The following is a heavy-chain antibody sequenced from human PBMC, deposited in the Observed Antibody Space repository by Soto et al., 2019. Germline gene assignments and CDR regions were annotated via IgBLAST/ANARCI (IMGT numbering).Heavy chain of an antibody. J-gene: IGHJ4*02. CDR2: IGVSEGST. V-gene: IGHV3-23*01. CDR1: IFTFSNFA. Sequence: PGRSLRLSCAASIFTFSNFAMSWVRQAPGKGLEWISSIGVSEGSTYYTDSVGGRSTISRDNSKNTLYLQMNSLRVEDTALYYCAKVMYTWNDVAAFDSWGQGTLVTVSS. D-gene: IGHD1-1*01. CDR3: AKVMYTWNDVAAFDS.